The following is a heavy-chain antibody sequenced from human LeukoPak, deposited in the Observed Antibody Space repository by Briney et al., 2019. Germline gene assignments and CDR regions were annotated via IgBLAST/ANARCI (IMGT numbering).Heavy chain of an antibody. D-gene: IGHD2-15*01. J-gene: IGHJ4*02. Sequence: ASVTVSCKSSGYTFTDYYMHWVRQPPGQGLEWMGWINLNSGGTNFPQRFQGRVTMTRDTSISTAYMDLSRLISDDTAVYYCARDAGYCTGGSCWYFDHWGQGTLVT. CDR1: GYTFTDYY. V-gene: IGHV1-2*02. CDR3: ARDAGYCTGGSCWYFDH. CDR2: INLNSGGT.